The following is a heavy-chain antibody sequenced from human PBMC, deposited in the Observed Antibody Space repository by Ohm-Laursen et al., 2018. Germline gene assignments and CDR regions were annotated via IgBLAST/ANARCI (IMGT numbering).Heavy chain of an antibody. V-gene: IGHV4-59*07. CDR3: ARGRGGSGMDV. D-gene: IGHD2-15*01. J-gene: IGHJ6*02. CDR1: GGSISTDY. Sequence: SDTLSLTCTVSGGSISTDYWSWIRQPPGKGLEWIGYLYSGASTNYNPSLKSRVTMSADTSKTQFSLKLSSVTAADTAVYYCARGRGGSGMDVWGQGTTVTVSS. CDR2: LYSGAST.